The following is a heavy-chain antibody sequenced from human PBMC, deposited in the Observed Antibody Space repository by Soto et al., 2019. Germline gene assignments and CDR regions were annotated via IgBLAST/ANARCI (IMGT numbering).Heavy chain of an antibody. CDR1: GYTFTGYY. Sequence: ASVKVSCKASGYTFTGYYMHWVRQAPGQGLEWMGWINPNSGGTNYAQKFQGWVTMTRDTSISTAYMELSRLRSDDTAVYYCARGAGTIRFIAVAGTGLDYWGQGTLVTVS. CDR3: ARGAGTIRFIAVAGTGLDY. J-gene: IGHJ4*02. CDR2: INPNSGGT. V-gene: IGHV1-2*04. D-gene: IGHD6-19*01.